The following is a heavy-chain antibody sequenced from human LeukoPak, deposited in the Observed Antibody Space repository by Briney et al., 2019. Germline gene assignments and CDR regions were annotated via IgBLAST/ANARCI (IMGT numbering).Heavy chain of an antibody. J-gene: IGHJ3*02. CDR1: GGTFSSYA. D-gene: IGHD3-16*02. CDR3: ARQPGLGLSLYRAQPTSQRAFDI. CDR2: IIPIFGTA. V-gene: IGHV1-69*05. Sequence: SVKVSCKASGGTFSSYAISWVRQAPGQGLEWMGGIIPIFGTANYAQKFQGRVTITTDESTSTAYMELSSLRSEDTAVYYCARQPGLGLSLYRAQPTSQRAFDIWGQGTMVTVPS.